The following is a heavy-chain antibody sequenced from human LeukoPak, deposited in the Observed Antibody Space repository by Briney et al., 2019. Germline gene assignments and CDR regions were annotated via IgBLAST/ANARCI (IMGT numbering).Heavy chain of an antibody. D-gene: IGHD1-1*01. J-gene: IGHJ4*02. Sequence: GASVKVSCKASGYTFTGYYMHWVRQAPGQGLEWMGIINPSGGSTSYAQKFQGRVTMTRDMSTSTVYMELSSLRSEDTAVYYCARDSLEPQSPPQGLSIGYWGQGTLVTVSS. CDR1: GYTFTGYY. CDR3: ARDSLEPQSPPQGLSIGY. CDR2: INPSGGST. V-gene: IGHV1-46*01.